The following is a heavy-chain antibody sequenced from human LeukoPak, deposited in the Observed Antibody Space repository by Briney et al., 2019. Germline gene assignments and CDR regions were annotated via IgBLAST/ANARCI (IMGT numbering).Heavy chain of an antibody. Sequence: PGGSLRLSCAGSGFTFSRYNMNWFRQAPGKGLERVSSISSSSSYMFYADSVKGRFTISRDNAKNSLYLQMNSLGAEDTAVYYCARDAQWLVPEGYYYYMDVWGKGTTVTVSS. J-gene: IGHJ6*03. D-gene: IGHD6-19*01. V-gene: IGHV3-21*01. CDR2: ISSSSSYM. CDR1: GFTFSRYN. CDR3: ARDAQWLVPEGYYYYMDV.